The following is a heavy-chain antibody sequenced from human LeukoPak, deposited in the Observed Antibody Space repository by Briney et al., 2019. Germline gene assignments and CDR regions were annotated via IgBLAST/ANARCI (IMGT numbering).Heavy chain of an antibody. Sequence: PGGSLRLSCAASGLTFSIYSMKWVRQAPGRGLEWVSSISSSSSYIYYADSVKGRFTISRDNAKNSLYLQMNSLRAEDTAVYYCASAYYYDSSRVDYWGQGTLVTVSS. D-gene: IGHD3-22*01. CDR3: ASAYYYDSSRVDY. CDR1: GLTFSIYS. CDR2: ISSSSSYI. J-gene: IGHJ4*02. V-gene: IGHV3-21*01.